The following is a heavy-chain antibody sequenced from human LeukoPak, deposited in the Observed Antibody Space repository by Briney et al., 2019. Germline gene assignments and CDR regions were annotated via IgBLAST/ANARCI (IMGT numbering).Heavy chain of an antibody. J-gene: IGHJ3*02. CDR2: ISSSGNTI. CDR1: GFTFSRYS. Sequence: GGSLRLSCAASGFTFSRYSLNWVRQAPGKGLEWVSYISSSGNTINYADSVKGRFTISRDNAKNSLYLQMNSLRAEDTALYYCAKARVDFWSGWGAFDIWGQGTMVTVSS. D-gene: IGHD3-3*01. CDR3: AKARVDFWSGWGAFDI. V-gene: IGHV3-48*04.